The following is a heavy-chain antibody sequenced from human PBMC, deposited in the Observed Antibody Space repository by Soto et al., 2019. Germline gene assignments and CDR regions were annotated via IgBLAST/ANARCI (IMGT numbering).Heavy chain of an antibody. CDR3: AKASGTTAALIDY. CDR2: ILYDGSNK. Sequence: QVQLVESGGGVDQPGRSLRLSCAASGFIFSSYGMHWVRQAPGKGLEWVAVILYDGSNKYYADSVKGRFTISRDNSKNTLYLQMNSLGAEGTAVYYCAKASGTTAALIDYWGQGTLVTVSS. CDR1: GFIFSSYG. V-gene: IGHV3-30*18. D-gene: IGHD1-7*01. J-gene: IGHJ4*02.